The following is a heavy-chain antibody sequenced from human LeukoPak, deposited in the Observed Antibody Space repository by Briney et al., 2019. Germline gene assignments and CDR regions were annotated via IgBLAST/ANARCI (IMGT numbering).Heavy chain of an antibody. Sequence: PSETLSLTCTVSGGSIRSSYYYWSWIRQPPGKGLEWIGYIYYSGSTNYNPSLKSRVTMSVDTSKNQFSLKLSSVTAADTAVYYCARDITSDAFDIWGQGTMVTVSS. J-gene: IGHJ3*02. CDR3: ARDITSDAFDI. CDR2: IYYSGST. V-gene: IGHV4-61*01. CDR1: GGSIRSSYYY. D-gene: IGHD1-14*01.